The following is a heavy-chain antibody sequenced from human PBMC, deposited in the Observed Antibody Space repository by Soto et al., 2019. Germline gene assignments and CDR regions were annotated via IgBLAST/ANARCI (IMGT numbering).Heavy chain of an antibody. CDR3: TRVYYYDNSAIFHY. J-gene: IGHJ4*02. V-gene: IGHV3-48*02. CDR1: GFSFSSYS. CDR2: IRSGGTNI. D-gene: IGHD3-22*01. Sequence: EVQLVESGGGLVQPGGSLRLSCAASGFSFSSYSMNWVRQAPGKGPEWISYIRSGGTNIHYADSVRGRFTISRDNAKNSLYLQMNSLRDEDTAVYYCTRVYYYDNSAIFHYWGQGTLVTVSS.